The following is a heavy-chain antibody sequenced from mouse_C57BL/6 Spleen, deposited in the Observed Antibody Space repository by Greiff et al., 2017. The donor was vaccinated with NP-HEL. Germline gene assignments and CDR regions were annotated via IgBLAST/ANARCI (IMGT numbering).Heavy chain of an antibody. V-gene: IGHV6-3*01. CDR1: GFTFSNYW. J-gene: IGHJ4*01. CDR3: TEDGYDYDYYAMDY. CDR2: IRLKSDNYAT. D-gene: IGHD2-4*01. Sequence: EVQVVESGGGLVQPGGSMKLSCVASGFTFSNYWMNWVRQSPEKGLEWVAQIRLKSDNYATHYAESVKGRFTISRDDSKSSVYLQMNNLRAEDTGIYYCTEDGYDYDYYAMDYWGQGTSVTVSS.